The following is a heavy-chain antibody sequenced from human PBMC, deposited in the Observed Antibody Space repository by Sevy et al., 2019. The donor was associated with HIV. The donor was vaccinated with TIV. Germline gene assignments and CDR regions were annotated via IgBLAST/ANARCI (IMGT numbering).Heavy chain of an antibody. Sequence: GGSLRLSCAASGFTFDDYAMHWVRQAPGKGLEWVSGISWNSGSIGYADSVKGRFTISRDNAKNSLYLQMNSLRAEDTALYYCANDMGGVGDCSSTSCYISDAFDIWGQGTMVTVSS. J-gene: IGHJ3*02. CDR3: ANDMGGVGDCSSTSCYISDAFDI. D-gene: IGHD2-2*02. V-gene: IGHV3-9*01. CDR1: GFTFDDYA. CDR2: ISWNSGSI.